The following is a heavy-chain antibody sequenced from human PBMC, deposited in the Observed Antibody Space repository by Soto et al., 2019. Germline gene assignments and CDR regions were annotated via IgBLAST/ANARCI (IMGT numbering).Heavy chain of an antibody. D-gene: IGHD2-8*02. J-gene: IGHJ3*02. CDR3: ARALRYYTCAACYFAFDI. CDR2: IRDKAYGGTT. V-gene: IGHV3-49*03. Sequence: GGSLRLSCTASGFSFGDYAMSWFRQAPGKGLEWGGLIRDKAYGGTTEYAASVKGRFTISRDDSKSIAYMQMNSLKTEDTAVYYCARALRYYTCAACYFAFDIWGQGTMVTVSS. CDR1: GFSFGDYA.